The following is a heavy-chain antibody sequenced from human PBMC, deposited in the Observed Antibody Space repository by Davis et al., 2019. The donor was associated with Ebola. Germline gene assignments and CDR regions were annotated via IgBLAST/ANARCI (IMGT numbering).Heavy chain of an antibody. CDR3: WLPGYHGSSGQDHYFALDV. CDR2: IKSKTDGQTT. V-gene: IGHV3-15*01. J-gene: IGHJ6*02. D-gene: IGHD3-22*01. CDR1: GLSLRNAW. Sequence: GGSLRLSCSAFGLSLRNAWVNWVRQAPGKGLEWVGRIKSKTDGQTTDVAAPVEGRFSLSRDDSRDMVFLEMNSLKVEDTGVYYCWLPGYHGSSGQDHYFALDVWGQGTTVTVSS.